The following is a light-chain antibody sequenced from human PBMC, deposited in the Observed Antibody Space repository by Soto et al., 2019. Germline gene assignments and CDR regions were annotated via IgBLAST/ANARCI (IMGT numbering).Light chain of an antibody. Sequence: QSALTQPRSVSGSPGQSVTISCTGTSSDVGGYNYVSWYQHHPGKAPKLVIYDVTKRPSGVPDRFSGSKSGNTASLTISGLQGEDEGDYYCYSYSGTDTLVFGGGTKLTVL. J-gene: IGLJ3*02. CDR3: YSYSGTDTLV. CDR2: DVT. CDR1: SSDVGGYNY. V-gene: IGLV2-11*01.